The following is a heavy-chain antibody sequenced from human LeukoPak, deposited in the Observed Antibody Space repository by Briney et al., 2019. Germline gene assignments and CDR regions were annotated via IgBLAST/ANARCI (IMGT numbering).Heavy chain of an antibody. D-gene: IGHD2-15*01. V-gene: IGHV4-59*01. CDR3: ARDVCSGGSCYSSRSDAFDI. CDR2: IYYSGST. CDR1: GVTINSYY. Sequence: SETLSLTCTASGVTINSYYWSWIRQPPGKGPEWIGYIYYSGSTDYNPSLKSRVTISVDTSKNQFSLKLSSVTAADTAVYYCARDVCSGGSCYSSRSDAFDIWGQGTMVTVSS. J-gene: IGHJ3*02.